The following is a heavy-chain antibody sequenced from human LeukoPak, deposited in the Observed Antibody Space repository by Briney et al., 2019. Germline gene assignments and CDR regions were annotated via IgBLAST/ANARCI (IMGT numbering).Heavy chain of an antibody. CDR3: ARAPVWFGEWFFDY. J-gene: IGHJ4*02. CDR2: ISYDGSNK. CDR1: GFTFRSYA. V-gene: IGHV3-30-3*01. D-gene: IGHD3-10*01. Sequence: GGSLRLSCAASGFTFRSYAMHWVRQAPGKGLEWVAVISYDGSNKDYADSVKGRFTISRDNFKNTLYLQMNSLRAEDTAVYYCARAPVWFGEWFFDYWGQGTLVTVSS.